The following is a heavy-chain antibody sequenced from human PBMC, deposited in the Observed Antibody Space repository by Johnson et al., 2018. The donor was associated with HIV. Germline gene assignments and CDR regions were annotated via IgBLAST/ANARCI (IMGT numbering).Heavy chain of an antibody. J-gene: IGHJ3*02. Sequence: QVQVVESGGGLVKPGGSLRLSCVASRLTLSDSYMSWIRQAPGKGLEWVSYISGSGNAIYYADSVRGRFTISRDNAKNSLYLQMNSLRAEDTAGDYCATTRWSGTDPFDSWGQGTMVTVSS. CDR2: ISGSGNAI. V-gene: IGHV3-11*04. CDR1: RLTLSDSY. CDR3: ATTRWSGTDPFDS. D-gene: IGHD3-3*01.